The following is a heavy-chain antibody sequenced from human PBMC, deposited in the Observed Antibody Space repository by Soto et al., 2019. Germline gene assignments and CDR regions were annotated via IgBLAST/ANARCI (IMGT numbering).Heavy chain of an antibody. CDR2: ISPLFSTT. CDR1: GDRFSNYA. D-gene: IGHD2-2*01. V-gene: IGHV1-69*13. CDR3: AASSSVPAAGYFKF. J-gene: IGHJ4*02. Sequence: SVKVSCKATGDRFSNYAFNWVRQAPGQGLEWMGRISPLFSTTNYAQKFQGRVTIGADELTTIVYLEVSNLESEDTAMYYCAASSSVPAAGYFKFWGQGTLLTVSS.